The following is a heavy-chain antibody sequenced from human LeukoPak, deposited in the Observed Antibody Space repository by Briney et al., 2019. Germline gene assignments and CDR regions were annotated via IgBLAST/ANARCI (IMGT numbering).Heavy chain of an antibody. D-gene: IGHD6-13*01. Sequence: PSETLSLTCTVSGGSISSSSYYWGWIRQPPGKGLEWIGSIYYSGSTNYNPSLKSRVTISVDTSKNQFSLKLSSVTAADTAVYYCARGEVAAAGSTFDYWGQGTLVTVSS. CDR1: GGSISSSSYY. CDR3: ARGEVAAAGSTFDY. J-gene: IGHJ4*02. CDR2: IYYSGST. V-gene: IGHV4-39*07.